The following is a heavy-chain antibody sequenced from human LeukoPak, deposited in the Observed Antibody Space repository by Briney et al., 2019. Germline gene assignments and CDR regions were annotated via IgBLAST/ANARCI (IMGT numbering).Heavy chain of an antibody. CDR2: IYHSGST. D-gene: IGHD6-13*01. J-gene: IGHJ4*02. CDR3: ARAYSSSWYTIDY. Sequence: PSQTLSLTCAVSGGSISSGGYSWRWIRQPPGKGLEWIGYIYHSGSTYYNPSLKSRVTISVDRSKNQFSLKLSSVTAADTAVYYCARAYSSSWYTIDYWGQGTLVTVSS. CDR1: GGSISSGGYS. V-gene: IGHV4-30-2*01.